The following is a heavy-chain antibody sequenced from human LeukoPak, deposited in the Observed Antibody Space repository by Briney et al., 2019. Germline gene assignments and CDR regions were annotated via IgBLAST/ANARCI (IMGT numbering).Heavy chain of an antibody. V-gene: IGHV4-34*01. CDR3: ARGRIGYCSGGSCYKSPYFDY. CDR1: GGSFSGYY. CDR2: INHSGST. D-gene: IGHD2-15*01. Sequence: SETLSLTCAVYGGSFSGYYWSWIRQPPGKGLEWIGEINHSGSTNYNPSLKSRVTISVDTSKNQFSLKLSSVTAADTAVYYCARGRIGYCSGGSCYKSPYFDYWGQGTLVTVSS. J-gene: IGHJ4*02.